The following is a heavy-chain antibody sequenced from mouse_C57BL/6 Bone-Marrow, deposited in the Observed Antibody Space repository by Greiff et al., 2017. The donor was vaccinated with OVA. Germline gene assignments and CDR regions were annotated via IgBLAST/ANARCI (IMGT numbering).Heavy chain of an antibody. Sequence: EVQRVESGPELVKPGASVKISCKASGYSFTGYYMNWVKQSPEKSLEWIGEINPSTGGTTYNQKFKAKATLTVDKSSSTAYMQLKSLTSEDSAVYYCARRSTVVAVDYWGQGTTLTVSS. V-gene: IGHV1-42*01. D-gene: IGHD1-1*01. J-gene: IGHJ2*01. CDR2: INPSTGGT. CDR3: ARRSTVVAVDY. CDR1: GYSFTGYY.